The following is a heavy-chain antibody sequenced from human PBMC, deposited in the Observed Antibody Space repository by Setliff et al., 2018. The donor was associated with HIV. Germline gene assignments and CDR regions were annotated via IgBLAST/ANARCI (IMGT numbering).Heavy chain of an antibody. CDR2: ISSSGSYI. D-gene: IGHD2-2*01. Sequence: GESLKISCAASGFTFFDYALNWVRQAPGKGLEWVSSISSSGSYIYYADSVKGRFTISRDHATSALHLQMDSLRAEDTALYYCTRSHSTRDAFDIWGQGTMVTVSS. CDR1: GFTFFDYA. CDR3: TRSHSTRDAFDI. V-gene: IGHV3-21*01. J-gene: IGHJ3*02.